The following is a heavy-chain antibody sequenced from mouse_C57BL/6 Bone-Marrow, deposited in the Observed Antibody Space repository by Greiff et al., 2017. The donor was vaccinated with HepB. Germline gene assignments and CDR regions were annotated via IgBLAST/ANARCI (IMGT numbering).Heavy chain of an antibody. CDR3: ARMRFDYYDY. V-gene: IGHV5-17*01. CDR1: GFTFSDYG. J-gene: IGHJ2*01. Sequence: EVQRVESGGGLVKPGGSLKLSCAASGFTFSDYGMHWVRQAPEKGLEWVAYISSGSSTIYYADTVKGRFTISRDNAKNTLFLQMTSLTSEDTAMYYCARMRFDYYDYWGQGTTLTVSS. D-gene: IGHD1-1*01. CDR2: ISSGSSTI.